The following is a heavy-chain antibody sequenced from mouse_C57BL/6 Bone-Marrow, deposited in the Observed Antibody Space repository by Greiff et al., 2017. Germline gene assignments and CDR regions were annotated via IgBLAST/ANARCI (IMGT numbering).Heavy chain of an antibody. V-gene: IGHV1-15*01. CDR2: IDPETGGT. CDR3: TTIYDGYPPDY. Sequence: QVHVKQSGAELVRPGASVTLSCKASGYTFTDYEMHWVKQTPVHGLEWIGAIDPETGGTAYNQKFKGKAILTADKSSSTAYMELRSLTSEDSAVYYCTTIYDGYPPDYWGQGTTLTVSS. D-gene: IGHD2-3*01. CDR1: GYTFTDYE. J-gene: IGHJ2*01.